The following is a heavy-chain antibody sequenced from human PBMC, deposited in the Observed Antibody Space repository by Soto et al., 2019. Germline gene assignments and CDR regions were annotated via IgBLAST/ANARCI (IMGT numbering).Heavy chain of an antibody. D-gene: IGHD1-20*01. Sequence: QVQLQESGPGLVKPSQTLSLTCTVSGGSISSGGYYWSWIRQHPGKGLEWIGYIYYSGSTYYNPSLKSRVTISVDTSKNQCSLKLSSVTAADTAVYYCARDNWNTARVDYWGQGTLVTVSS. J-gene: IGHJ4*02. V-gene: IGHV4-31*03. CDR2: IYYSGST. CDR1: GGSISSGGYY. CDR3: ARDNWNTARVDY.